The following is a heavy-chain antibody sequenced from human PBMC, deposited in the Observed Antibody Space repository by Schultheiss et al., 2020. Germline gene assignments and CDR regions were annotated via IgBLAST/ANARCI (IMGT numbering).Heavy chain of an antibody. CDR1: GESFSGYY. D-gene: IGHD6-19*01. CDR3: ARVGEQWLAPTDD. Sequence: SETLSLTCAVYGESFSGYYWSWIRQPPGTGLEWIGEINHSGTTNYNPSLKNLVTISIDTSNNQFSLRLSSVTAADTAVYYCARVGEQWLAPTDDWGQGALVTVSS. J-gene: IGHJ4*02. V-gene: IGHV4-34*01. CDR2: INHSGTT.